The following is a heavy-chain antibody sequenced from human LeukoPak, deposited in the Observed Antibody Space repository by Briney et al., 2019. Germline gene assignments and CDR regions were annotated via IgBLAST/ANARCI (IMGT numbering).Heavy chain of an antibody. Sequence: PGGSLRLSCAASGFTFSSYGMHWVRQAPGKGLEWVAVIWYDGNNKYYADSVKGRFTISRDNSKNTLYLQMNSLRAEDTAVYYCARESIAAPNWFDPWVQGTLVTVSS. CDR1: GFTFSSYG. J-gene: IGHJ5*02. CDR3: ARESIAAPNWFDP. D-gene: IGHD6-6*01. V-gene: IGHV3-33*01. CDR2: IWYDGNNK.